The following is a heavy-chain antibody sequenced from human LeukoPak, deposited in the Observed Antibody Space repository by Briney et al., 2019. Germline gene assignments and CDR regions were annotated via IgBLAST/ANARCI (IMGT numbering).Heavy chain of an antibody. V-gene: IGHV1-69*04. CDR3: ARRGYSYGKNQRGEGTESFDY. J-gene: IGHJ4*02. D-gene: IGHD5-18*01. Sequence: SVKVSCKASGGTFSSYAISWVRQAPGQGLEWMGRIIPILGIANYAQKFQGRVTITADKSTSTAYMELSSLRSEDTAVYYCARRGYSYGKNQRGEGTESFDYWGQGTLVTVSS. CDR1: GGTFSSYA. CDR2: IIPILGIA.